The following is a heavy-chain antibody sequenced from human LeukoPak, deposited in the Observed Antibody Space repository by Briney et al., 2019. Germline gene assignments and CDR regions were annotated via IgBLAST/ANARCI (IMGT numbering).Heavy chain of an antibody. CDR1: GFTFSSYS. CDR2: ISSSSSTI. Sequence: GGSLRLSCAASGFTFSSYSMNWVRQAAGKGLEWVSFISSSSSTIYYADSVKGRFTISRDNAKNSLYLQMNSLRAEDTAVYYCARDRGGSYSAIDYWGQGPLVTVSS. D-gene: IGHD1-26*01. V-gene: IGHV3-48*04. CDR3: ARDRGGSYSAIDY. J-gene: IGHJ4*02.